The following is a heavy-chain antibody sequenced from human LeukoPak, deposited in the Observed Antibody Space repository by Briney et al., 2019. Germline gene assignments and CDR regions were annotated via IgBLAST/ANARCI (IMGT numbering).Heavy chain of an antibody. CDR2: ISSSSSTI. CDR1: GFTFSSYS. D-gene: IGHD3-3*01. Sequence: GGSLRLSCAASGFTFSSYSMNWVRQAPGEGLEWVSYISSSSSTIYHADSVKGRFTISRDNAKNSLYLQMNSLRDEDTAVYYCARDSPPGVHREIPFDYWGQGTLVTVSS. J-gene: IGHJ4*02. V-gene: IGHV3-48*02. CDR3: ARDSPPGVHREIPFDY.